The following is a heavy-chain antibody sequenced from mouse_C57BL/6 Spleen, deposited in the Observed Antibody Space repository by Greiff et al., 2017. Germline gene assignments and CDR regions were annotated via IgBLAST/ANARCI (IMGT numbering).Heavy chain of an antibody. CDR1: GYTFTDYY. V-gene: IGHV1-26*01. J-gene: IGHJ2*01. CDR3: ARDWDGGY. D-gene: IGHD4-1*01. Sequence: VQLQQSGPELVKPGASVKISCKASGYTFTDYYMNWVKQSHGQSLEWIGDINPNNGGTSYNQKFKGKATLTVDKSSSTAYMELRSLTSEDSAVYYCARDWDGGYWGQGTTLTVSS. CDR2: INPNNGGT.